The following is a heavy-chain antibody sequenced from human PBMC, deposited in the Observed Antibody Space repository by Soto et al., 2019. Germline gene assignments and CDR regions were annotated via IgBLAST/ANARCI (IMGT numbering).Heavy chain of an antibody. CDR1: GYFLTALS. Sequence: ASVKVSCKVSGYFLTALSIHWVRQAPGKGLEWMGGFDREDGETIYAQKFQGRVTMTEDTSTDSAYMELSSLTSEDTAIYYCAHGEGIVKSIVYFDSWGQGTLVTVSS. CDR3: AHGEGIVKSIVYFDS. J-gene: IGHJ4*02. CDR2: FDREDGET. D-gene: IGHD1-26*01. V-gene: IGHV1-24*01.